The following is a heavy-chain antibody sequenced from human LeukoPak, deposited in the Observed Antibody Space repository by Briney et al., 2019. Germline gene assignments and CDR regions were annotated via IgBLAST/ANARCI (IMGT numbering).Heavy chain of an antibody. CDR2: ISGDGGST. V-gene: IGHV3-43*02. Sequence: GGSLRLSCAASGFTFDDYAMHWVRQAPGKGPEWVSLISGDGGSTYYADSVKGRFTISRDNSKNSLYLQMNSLRTEDTALYYCAKGYDFWSGYSFDYWGQGTLVTVSS. J-gene: IGHJ4*02. CDR3: AKGYDFWSGYSFDY. CDR1: GFTFDDYA. D-gene: IGHD3-3*01.